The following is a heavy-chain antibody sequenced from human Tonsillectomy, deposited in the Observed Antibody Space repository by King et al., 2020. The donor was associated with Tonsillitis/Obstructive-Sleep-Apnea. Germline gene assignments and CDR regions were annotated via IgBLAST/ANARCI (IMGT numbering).Heavy chain of an antibody. D-gene: IGHD2-15*01. CDR1: GFTFSNAW. CDR3: TTEIVVVVAATPEGMDV. V-gene: IGHV3-15*07. Sequence: VQLVESGGGLVKPGGSLRLSCAASGFTFSNAWMNWVRQAPGKGLEWVGRIKSKTDGVTTDYAAPVKGRFTISRDDSKNTLYLQMNSLKTEDTAVYYCTTEIVVVVAATPEGMDVWGQGTTVTVPS. J-gene: IGHJ6*02. CDR2: IKSKTDGVTT.